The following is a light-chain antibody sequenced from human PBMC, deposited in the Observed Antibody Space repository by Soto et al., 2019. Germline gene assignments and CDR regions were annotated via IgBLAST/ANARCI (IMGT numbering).Light chain of an antibody. J-gene: IGKJ2*01. Sequence: EIVLTQSPGTLSLSPGERATLSCRASRSLSSSYVVWYQQKPGQAPRLLIYAASRRATGIPDRFRGSGSATEYTLTSSRLEPEDCEVYYCQQQCTFGQGTKLEIK. CDR1: RSLSSSY. CDR3: QQQCT. CDR2: AAS. V-gene: IGKV3-20*01.